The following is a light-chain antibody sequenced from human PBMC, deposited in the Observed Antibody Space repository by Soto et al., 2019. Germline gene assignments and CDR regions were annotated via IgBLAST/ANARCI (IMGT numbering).Light chain of an antibody. Sequence: NFMLTQPHSVSESPGKTVIISCTRSRGGIASNSMPWYQQRPGSAPTTVIYEDDQRPSGVPDRFSGSTDGSSNSASLTIPELQTEDEADCSGQDYDSNALVFGGGTKLTVL. CDR1: RGGIASNS. J-gene: IGLJ2*01. V-gene: IGLV6-57*04. CDR3: QDYDSNALV. CDR2: EDD.